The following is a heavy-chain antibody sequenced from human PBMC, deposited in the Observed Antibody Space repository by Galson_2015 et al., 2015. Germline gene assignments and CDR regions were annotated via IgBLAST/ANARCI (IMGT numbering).Heavy chain of an antibody. V-gene: IGHV3-30*03. J-gene: IGHJ4*02. CDR3: ARDLVKIVVVPAAGVY. CDR2: ISYDGSNK. D-gene: IGHD2-2*01. CDR1: GFTFSSYG. Sequence: LRLSCAASGFTFSSYGMHWVRQAPGKGLEWVAVISYDGSNKYYADSVKGRFTISRDNSKNTLYLQMNSLRAEDTAVYYCARDLVKIVVVPAAGVYWGQGTLVTVSS.